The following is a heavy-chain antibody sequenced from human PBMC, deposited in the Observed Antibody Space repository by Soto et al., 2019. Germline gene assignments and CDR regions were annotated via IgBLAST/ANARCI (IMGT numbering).Heavy chain of an antibody. D-gene: IGHD2-2*01. CDR1: GDSISSSNW. V-gene: IGHV4-4*02. CDR2: IHHSGTT. J-gene: IGHJ5*02. CDR3: ARVRQYCSATSCYLDP. Sequence: SETLSLTCAVSGDSISSSNWWHWVRQPPGKGLEWIGEIHHSGTTNYNPSLKSRVAISVDRSKNQFSLKLNSVTAADTAVYYCARVRQYCSATSCYLDPWGQGTLGTSPQ.